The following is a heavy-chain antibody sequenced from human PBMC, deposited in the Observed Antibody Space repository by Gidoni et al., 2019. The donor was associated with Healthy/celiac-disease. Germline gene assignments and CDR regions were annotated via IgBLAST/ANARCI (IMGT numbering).Heavy chain of an antibody. J-gene: IGHJ4*02. V-gene: IGHV3-30*18. CDR3: AKDLTGRGNGDPFDY. CDR1: GFTFSSYG. CDR2: ISYDGSNK. Sequence: QVQLVESGGGVVQPGRSLRLSCAASGFTFSSYGMHWVRQAPGKGLELVAVISYDGSNKYYADPVKGRFTISIDNSKNTLYLQMNSLRAEDTAVYYCAKDLTGRGNGDPFDYWGQGTLVTVSS. D-gene: IGHD4-17*01.